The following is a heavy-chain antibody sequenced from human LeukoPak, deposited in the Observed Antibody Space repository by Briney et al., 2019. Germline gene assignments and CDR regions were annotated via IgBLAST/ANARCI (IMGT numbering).Heavy chain of an antibody. D-gene: IGHD2-2*01. V-gene: IGHV3-21*01. Sequence: GGSLRLSCAASGFTFSSYSINWVRQAPGKGLEGVSSISSSSSYIYYADSVKGRFTISRDNAKNSLYLQMNSLRAEDTAVYYCASCSSTSCVHGFDYWGQGTLVTVSS. J-gene: IGHJ4*02. CDR3: ASCSSTSCVHGFDY. CDR1: GFTFSSYS. CDR2: ISSSSSYI.